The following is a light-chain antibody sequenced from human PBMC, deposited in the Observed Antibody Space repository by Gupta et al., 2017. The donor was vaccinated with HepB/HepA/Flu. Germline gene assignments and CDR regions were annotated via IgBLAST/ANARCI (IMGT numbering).Light chain of an antibody. CDR1: NSNIGKNT. V-gene: IGLV1-44*01. J-gene: IGLJ2*01. CDR3: AAWDDSLNGVV. CDR2: SNN. Sequence: QSVLHHPPSASGNPGQPVITSCSGSNSNIGKNTVNWYQHLPGTAPKVLIYSNNQRPSGVPDRFSGSKSGTSASLAISGLQSEDEADYYCAAWDDSLNGVVFGGGTKLTVL.